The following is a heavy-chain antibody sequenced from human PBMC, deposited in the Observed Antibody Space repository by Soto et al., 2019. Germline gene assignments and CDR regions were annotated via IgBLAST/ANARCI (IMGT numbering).Heavy chain of an antibody. CDR2: INRDGSST. CDR3: ARELRSSSGTDYYYGMDV. Sequence: EVQLVESGGGLVQPGGSLRLSCAASGFTFSSYWMHWVRQAPGKGLVWVSRINRDGSSTSYADSVKGRFTISRDNAKNTLYLQMNSLRAEDTAVYYCARELRSSSGTDYYYGMDVWGQGTTVTVSS. CDR1: GFTFSSYW. V-gene: IGHV3-74*01. J-gene: IGHJ6*02. D-gene: IGHD6-6*01.